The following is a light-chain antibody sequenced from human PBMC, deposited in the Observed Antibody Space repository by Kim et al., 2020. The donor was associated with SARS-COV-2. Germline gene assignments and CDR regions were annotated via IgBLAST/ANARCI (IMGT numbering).Light chain of an antibody. CDR2: EVS. Sequence: QSALTQPASVSGSPGQSITISCTGTRSDVGGYKYVSWYQQHPAKAPILMFYEVSNRPSGVSNRFPGSKSGNTASLTISGLQAEDEADYYCSSYTSSNAVVFGGGTQLTVL. CDR3: SSYTSSNAVV. V-gene: IGLV2-14*01. CDR1: RSDVGGYKY. J-gene: IGLJ2*01.